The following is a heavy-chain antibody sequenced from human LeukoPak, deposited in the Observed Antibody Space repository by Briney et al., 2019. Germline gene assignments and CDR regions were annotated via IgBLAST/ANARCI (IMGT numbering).Heavy chain of an antibody. J-gene: IGHJ2*01. V-gene: IGHV4-30-2*01. CDR1: GGSISSGGYY. CDR3: ARKAPGTLDL. Sequence: PSQTLSLTCTVSGGSISSGGYYWSWIWQPPGKGLEWIGYIYHSGGTNYYPSLKSRVTISLDTSKNQFSLKLRSVTAADTAVYYCARKAPGTLDLWGRGTLVTVSS. CDR2: IYHSGGT.